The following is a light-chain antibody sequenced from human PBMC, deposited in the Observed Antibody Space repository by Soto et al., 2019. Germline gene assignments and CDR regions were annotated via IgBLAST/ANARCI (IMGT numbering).Light chain of an antibody. Sequence: DIQMTQSPSILSASVGDRVTITCRASQSISSWLAWYQQKPGKAPNLLIHKASHLESGVPARFSGSGSGTDFTLTISSLEPEDFAVYYCQQRSNWPPITFGQGTRLEIK. CDR2: KAS. J-gene: IGKJ5*01. CDR1: QSISSW. V-gene: IGKV1-5*03. CDR3: QQRSNWPPIT.